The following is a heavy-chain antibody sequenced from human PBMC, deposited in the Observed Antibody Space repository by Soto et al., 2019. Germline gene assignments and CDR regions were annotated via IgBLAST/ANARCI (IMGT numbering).Heavy chain of an antibody. CDR1: GYTFTVYY. D-gene: IGHD6-19*01. V-gene: IGHV1-2*02. CDR3: AIDIVSGSQYYFDY. J-gene: IGHJ4*02. Sequence: QVQLVQSGAEVKKPGASVKVSCKASGYTFTVYYMHWVRPAPGQGLEWMGWINPNRGGTKYAKKFYGRVTMTRDTSISTAYMELRRLRSDDTAVDFCAIDIVSGSQYYFDYWGQGTMVTVSS. CDR2: INPNRGGT.